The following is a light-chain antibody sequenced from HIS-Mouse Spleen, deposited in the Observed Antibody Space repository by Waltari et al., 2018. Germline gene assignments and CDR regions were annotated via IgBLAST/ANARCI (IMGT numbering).Light chain of an antibody. V-gene: IGLV2-23*03. CDR1: SSDVGSYNL. Sequence: QSALTQPASVSGSPGQSITISCTGPSSDVGSYNLVSWYQQHPGKSPKLMMYEGSKRPSGVSNRFSGSKSGNTASLTISGLQAEDEADYYCCSYAGSSTFEVFGGGTKLTVL. J-gene: IGLJ2*01. CDR2: EGS. CDR3: CSYAGSSTFEV.